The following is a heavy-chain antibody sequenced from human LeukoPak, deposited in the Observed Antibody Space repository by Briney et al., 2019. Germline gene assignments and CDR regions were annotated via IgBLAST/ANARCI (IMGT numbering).Heavy chain of an antibody. J-gene: IGHJ4*02. D-gene: IGHD3-22*01. Sequence: ASVKVSCKASGGTFSSYAISWVRQAPGQGLEWMGRIIPILGIANYAQKFQGRVTITADKSTSTAYMELSSLRSEDTAVYYCAREGKGYYYDSSGYYADYWGQGTLVTVSS. CDR3: AREGKGYYYDSSGYYADY. CDR1: GGTFSSYA. CDR2: IIPILGIA. V-gene: IGHV1-69*04.